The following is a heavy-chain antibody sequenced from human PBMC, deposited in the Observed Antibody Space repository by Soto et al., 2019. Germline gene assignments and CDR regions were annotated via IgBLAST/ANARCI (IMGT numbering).Heavy chain of an antibody. Sequence: GGSLRLSCAAPGFTFGNYGMHWVRQAPGKGLEWVAVIWFDGNKQHYADSVKGRFTISVDKSKNQFSLKLSSVTAADTAVYYCARISPTVLLRWFDYWGQGTLVTVSS. D-gene: IGHD4-17*01. V-gene: IGHV3-33*01. CDR3: ARISPTVLLRWFDY. CDR1: GFTFGNYG. CDR2: IWFDGNKQ. J-gene: IGHJ4*02.